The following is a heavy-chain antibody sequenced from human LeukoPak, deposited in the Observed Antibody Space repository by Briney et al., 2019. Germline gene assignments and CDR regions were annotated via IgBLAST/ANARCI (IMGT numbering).Heavy chain of an antibody. D-gene: IGHD3-10*01. J-gene: IGHJ6*02. CDR2: ISYDGSNK. V-gene: IGHV3-30-3*01. CDR1: GSTFSSYA. CDR3: ARDTDGELLDYYYGMDV. Sequence: GGSLRLSCAASGSTFSSYAMHWVRQAPGKGLEWVAVISYDGSNKYYADSVKGRFTISRDNSKNTLYLQMNSLRAEDTAVYYCARDTDGELLDYYYGMDVWGQGTTVTVSS.